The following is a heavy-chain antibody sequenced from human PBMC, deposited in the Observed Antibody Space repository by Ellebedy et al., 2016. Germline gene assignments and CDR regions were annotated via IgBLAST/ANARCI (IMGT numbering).Heavy chain of an antibody. Sequence: ASVKVSXXASGYTFTSYDINWVRQATGQGLEWMGWMNPNSGNTGYAQKFQGRVTMTRNTSISTAYMELSSLRSEDTAVYYCARGRSPTIRLGPDWFNPWGQGTLVTVSS. CDR3: ARGRSPTIRLGPDWFNP. D-gene: IGHD4-17*01. CDR1: GYTFTSYD. V-gene: IGHV1-8*01. CDR2: MNPNSGNT. J-gene: IGHJ5*02.